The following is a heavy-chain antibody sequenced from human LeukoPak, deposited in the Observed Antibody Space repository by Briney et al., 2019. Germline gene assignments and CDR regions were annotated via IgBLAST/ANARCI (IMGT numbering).Heavy chain of an antibody. CDR1: GFSLSTSGMR. CDR2: IDWDDDK. J-gene: IGHJ5*02. V-gene: IGHV2-70*04. CDR3: ARDGLHANWFDP. D-gene: IGHD4-11*01. Sequence: ESGPTLVNPTQTLTLTCTFSGFSLSTSGMRVSWIRQPPGKALEWLARIDWDDDKFYSTSLKTRLTISKDTSKNQVVLTMTNMDPVDTATYYCARDGLHANWFDPWGQGTLVTVSS.